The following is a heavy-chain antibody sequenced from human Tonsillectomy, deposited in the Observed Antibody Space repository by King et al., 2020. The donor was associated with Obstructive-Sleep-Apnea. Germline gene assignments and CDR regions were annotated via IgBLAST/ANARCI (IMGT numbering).Heavy chain of an antibody. CDR3: ARIPPAGSGSEFDY. D-gene: IGHD3-10*01. V-gene: IGHV2-70*15. CDR1: GFSLSTSGMC. J-gene: IGHJ4*02. Sequence: QFTLKESGPALVKPTQTLTLTCSFSGFSLSTSGMCVTWIRQPPGKALEWLARIDWDGDKYYSTSLKTRLTISKDTSKNQVVLTMTNMDPVDTATYFCARIPPAGSGSEFDYWGQGTVVTVSS. CDR2: IDWDGDK.